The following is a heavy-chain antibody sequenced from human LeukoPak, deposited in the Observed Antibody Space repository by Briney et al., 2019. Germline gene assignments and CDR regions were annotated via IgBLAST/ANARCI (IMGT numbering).Heavy chain of an antibody. J-gene: IGHJ3*02. CDR1: GGSFSGYY. CDR3: ARCSVTATRTDAFDI. CDR2: INHSGST. Sequence: KASETLSLTCAVYGGSFSGYYWSWIRQPPGKGLEWIGEINHSGSTNYNPSLKSRVTISVDTSKNQFSLKLSSVTAADTAVYYCARCSVTATRTDAFDIWGQGTMVTVSS. D-gene: IGHD2-21*02. V-gene: IGHV4-34*01.